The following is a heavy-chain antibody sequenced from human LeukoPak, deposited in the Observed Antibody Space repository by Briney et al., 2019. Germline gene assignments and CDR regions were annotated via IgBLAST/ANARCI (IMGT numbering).Heavy chain of an antibody. V-gene: IGHV3-23*01. CDR1: GFTFSSYA. CDR3: AKGKNYGGNSALAFDI. D-gene: IGHD4-23*01. J-gene: IGHJ3*02. CDR2: ISGSGGST. Sequence: GGSLRLSCAASGFTFSSYAMSWVRQAPGKGLEWVSAISGSGGSTYYADSVKGRFTISRDNSKNTLYLQMNSLRAEDTAVYYCAKGKNYGGNSALAFDIWGQGTMVTVSS.